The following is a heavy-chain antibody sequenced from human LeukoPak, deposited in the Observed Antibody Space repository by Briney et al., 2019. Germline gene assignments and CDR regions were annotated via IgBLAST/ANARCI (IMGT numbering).Heavy chain of an antibody. D-gene: IGHD1-26*01. V-gene: IGHV1-46*01. CDR2: INPSGGST. CDR3: ARDRGSYTHPFEG. Sequence: ASVNVSCKTSGYTFSDYYIHWIRQAPGQGLEWVGIINPSGGSTSYAQKFQGRVTMTRDTSTSTVYMELSSVRSEATAVYYCARDRGSYTHPFEGWGQGTLVTASS. J-gene: IGHJ4*02. CDR1: GYTFSDYY.